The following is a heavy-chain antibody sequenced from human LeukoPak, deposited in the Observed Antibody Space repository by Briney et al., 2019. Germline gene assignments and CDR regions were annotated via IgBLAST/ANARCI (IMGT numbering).Heavy chain of an antibody. CDR3: ARNFPYYYDSSGSAFDI. CDR1: GYTFTSYG. V-gene: IGHV1-18*01. J-gene: IGHJ3*02. CDR2: MSAYNGNT. D-gene: IGHD3-22*01. Sequence: ASVTVSRKGTGYTFTSYGISWVRQATGQGLEWVGWMSAYNGNTNYAQKLQGRVTMTTDTSTSTAYMELRSLRSDDTAVYYCARNFPYYYDSSGSAFDIWGQGTMVTVSS.